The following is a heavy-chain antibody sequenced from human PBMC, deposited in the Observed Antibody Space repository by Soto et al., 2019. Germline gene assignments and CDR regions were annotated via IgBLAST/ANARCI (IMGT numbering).Heavy chain of an antibody. J-gene: IGHJ4*02. V-gene: IGHV3-30*03. D-gene: IGHD6-19*01. CDR3: ASTYSSGWSAVDY. CDR1: GFTFSSYG. CDR2: ISYDGSNK. Sequence: GSLRLSCAASGFTFSSYGMHWVRQAPGKGLEWVAVISYDGSNKYYADSVKGRFTISRDNSKNTLYLQMNSLRAEDTAVYYCASTYSSGWSAVDYWGQGTLVTVSS.